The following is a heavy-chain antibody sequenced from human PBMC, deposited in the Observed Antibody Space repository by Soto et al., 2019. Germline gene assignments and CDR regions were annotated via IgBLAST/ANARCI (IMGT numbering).Heavy chain of an antibody. CDR2: TVPVFDTS. J-gene: IGHJ3*01. CDR3: ARGVSNSGAYYTGPSAYDL. D-gene: IGHD3-10*01. Sequence: QVQLVQSGAVVKKPGSSVEVSCKASGGTFNGYGISWVRQAPGQGLEWMGGTVPVFDTSKYAPRFQGRVTITTEKSTSTAYMELSSVRSEDTAIYFCARGVSNSGAYYTGPSAYDLWGRGTLVIVSS. CDR1: GGTFNGYG. V-gene: IGHV1-69*06.